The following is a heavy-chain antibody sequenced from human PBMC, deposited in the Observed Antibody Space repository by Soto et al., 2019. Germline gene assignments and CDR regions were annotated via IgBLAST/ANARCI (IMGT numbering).Heavy chain of an antibody. D-gene: IGHD3-22*01. CDR1: GGTFSSYA. Sequence: AASVKVSCKASGGTFSSYAISWVRQAPGQGLEWMGGIIPIFGTANYAQKFQGRVTITADKSTSTAYMELSSLRSEDTAVYYCARKGSGYYYEYFDYWGQGTLVTVSS. V-gene: IGHV1-69*06. J-gene: IGHJ4*02. CDR3: ARKGSGYYYEYFDY. CDR2: IIPIFGTA.